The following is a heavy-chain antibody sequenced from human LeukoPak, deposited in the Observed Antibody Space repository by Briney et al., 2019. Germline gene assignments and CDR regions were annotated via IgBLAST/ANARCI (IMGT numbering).Heavy chain of an antibody. CDR2: IRYDGSDK. V-gene: IGHV3-30*02. CDR1: GFIFTDYG. D-gene: IGHD2-2*01. J-gene: IGHJ4*02. CDR3: ARDWCSSTRCYDY. Sequence: GGSLRLSCAASGFIFTDYGMHWVRQAPGKGLEWLTFIRYDGSDKYYADSVKGRFTISRDNGKNSLYLHMNSLRAEDTAVYYCARDWCSSTRCYDYWGQGTLVTVSS.